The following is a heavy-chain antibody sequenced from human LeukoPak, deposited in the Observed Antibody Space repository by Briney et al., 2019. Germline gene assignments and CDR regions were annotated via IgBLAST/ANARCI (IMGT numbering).Heavy chain of an antibody. V-gene: IGHV3-23*01. CDR1: GFTFSDSY. D-gene: IGHD3-10*01. CDR2: ISGSGGST. CDR3: AKAWFGESHFDY. J-gene: IGHJ4*02. Sequence: PGGSLRLSCAASGFTFSDSYMTWVRQAPGKGLEWVSVISGSGGSTYYADSVKGRFTISRDNSKNTLYLQMNSLRAEDTAVYYCAKAWFGESHFDYWGQGTLVTVSS.